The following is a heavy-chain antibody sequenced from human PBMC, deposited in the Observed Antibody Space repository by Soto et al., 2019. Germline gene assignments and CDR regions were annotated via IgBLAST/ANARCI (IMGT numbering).Heavy chain of an antibody. CDR3: TTPLALYYDILTGYYMRGPPVDY. J-gene: IGHJ4*02. D-gene: IGHD3-9*01. V-gene: IGHV3-15*01. Sequence: PGGSLRLSCAASGFTFSNAWMSWVRQAPGKGLEWVGRIKSKTDGGTTDYAAPVKGRFTISRDDSKNTLYLQMNSLKTEDTAVYYCTTPLALYYDILTGYYMRGPPVDYWGQGTLVTVSS. CDR2: IKSKTDGGTT. CDR1: GFTFSNAW.